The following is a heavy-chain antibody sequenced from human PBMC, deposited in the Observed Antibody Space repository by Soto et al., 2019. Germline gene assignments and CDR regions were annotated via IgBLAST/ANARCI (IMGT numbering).Heavy chain of an antibody. CDR2: VKHSGGT. V-gene: IGHV4-34*01. J-gene: IGHJ3*02. CDR1: GGSFSGYY. CDR3: ARAYDYGDPRDALYT. D-gene: IGHD4-17*01. Sequence: QVQLQQWGAGLLKPSETLSLTCAVYGGSFSGYYWNWVRQPPGKGLEWIGKVKHSGGTHYNPSLKFRVSISVDTSKSQVSLRLTSVTAADTAVYYCARAYDYGDPRDALYTWGQGTLVTVSS.